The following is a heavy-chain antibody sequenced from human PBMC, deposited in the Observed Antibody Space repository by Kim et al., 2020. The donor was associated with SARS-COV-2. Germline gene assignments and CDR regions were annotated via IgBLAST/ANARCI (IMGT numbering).Heavy chain of an antibody. J-gene: IGHJ4*02. V-gene: IGHV3-21*01. CDR1: GFTFSSYS. CDR2: ISSSSYI. Sequence: GGSLRLSCAASGFTFSSYSMNWVRQAPGKGLEWVSSISSSSYIYYADSVKGRFTISRDNAKNSLYLQMNSLRAEDTAVYYCARDPSNILTGYCDYWGQGTLVTVSS. CDR3: ARDPSNILTGYCDY. D-gene: IGHD3-9*01.